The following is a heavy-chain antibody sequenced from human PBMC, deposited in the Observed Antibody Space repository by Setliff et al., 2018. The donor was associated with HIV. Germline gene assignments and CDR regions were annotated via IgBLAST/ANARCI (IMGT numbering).Heavy chain of an antibody. Sequence: ASVNVSCKASGGTFSNYGMSWVRQAPGQGLEWMGGIIPISGTANYAQKFQGRVTITTDESTSTAYMELSGLRSEDTAVYYCARDFGGYCSSMSCPGLFDPWGQGTLVTVSS. D-gene: IGHD2-2*01. CDR1: GGTFSNYG. J-gene: IGHJ5*02. CDR2: IIPISGTA. CDR3: ARDFGGYCSSMSCPGLFDP. V-gene: IGHV1-69*05.